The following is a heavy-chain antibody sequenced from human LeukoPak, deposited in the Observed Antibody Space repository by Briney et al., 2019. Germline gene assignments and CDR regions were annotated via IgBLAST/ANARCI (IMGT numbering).Heavy chain of an antibody. CDR2: IYYSGTT. CDR1: GDSINSDY. V-gene: IGHV4-59*12. Sequence: SETLSLTCTVSGDSINSDYWNWIRQPPGKGLEWIGSIYYSGTTYYNPSLKSRVTISLDTSKSQFSLKLTSVTAADTAVYYCAGEVLWFGELSRSFDYWGQGTLVTVSS. J-gene: IGHJ4*02. D-gene: IGHD3-10*01. CDR3: AGEVLWFGELSRSFDY.